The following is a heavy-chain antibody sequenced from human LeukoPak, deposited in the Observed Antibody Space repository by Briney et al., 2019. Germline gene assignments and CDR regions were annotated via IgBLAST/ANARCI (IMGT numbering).Heavy chain of an antibody. CDR3: ASGPHCSGGSCYGTWDY. D-gene: IGHD2-15*01. CDR1: GGSFSGYY. V-gene: IGHV4-34*01. CDR2: INHSGST. J-gene: IGHJ4*02. Sequence: SQTLSLTCAVYGGSFSGYYWSWIRQPPGKGLEWIGEINHSGSTNYNPSLKSRVTISVDTSKNQFSLKLSSVTAADTAVYYCASGPHCSGGSCYGTWDYWGQGTLVTVSS.